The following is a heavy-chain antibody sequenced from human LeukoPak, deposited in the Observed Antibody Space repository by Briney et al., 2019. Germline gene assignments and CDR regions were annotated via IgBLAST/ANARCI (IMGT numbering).Heavy chain of an antibody. V-gene: IGHV3-21*01. CDR1: GFTFSSYS. D-gene: IGHD3-10*01. CDR2: ISSSSSYI. CDR3: ASFRNYYGSGSYHSWFDP. Sequence: GGSLRLSCAASGFTFSSYSMNWVRQAPGKGLEWVSSISSSSSYIYYADSVKGRFTISRDNAKNSLYLQMNSLRAEDTAVYYCASFRNYYGSGSYHSWFDPWGQGTLVIVSS. J-gene: IGHJ5*02.